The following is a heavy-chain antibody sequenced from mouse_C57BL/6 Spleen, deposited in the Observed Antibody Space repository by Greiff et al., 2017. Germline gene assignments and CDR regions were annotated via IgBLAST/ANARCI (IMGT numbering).Heavy chain of an antibody. J-gene: IGHJ1*03. D-gene: IGHD1-1*01. CDR1: GYSFTDYN. Sequence: VQLQQSGPELVKPGASVKISCKASGYSFTDYNMNWVKQSNGKSLEWIGVINPNYGTTSYNQKFKGKATLTVDQSSSTAYMQLNSLTSEDSAVYYCARKGTTTVVADWYFDVWGTGTTVTVSS. CDR3: ARKGTTTVVADWYFDV. V-gene: IGHV1-39*01. CDR2: INPNYGTT.